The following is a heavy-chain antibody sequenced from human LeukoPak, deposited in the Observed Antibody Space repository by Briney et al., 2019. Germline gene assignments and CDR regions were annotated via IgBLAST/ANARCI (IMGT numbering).Heavy chain of an antibody. CDR1: GGSISSYY. CDR2: IYYSGST. V-gene: IGHV4-59*08. CDR3: ANLPWYSGSYGS. Sequence: SETLSLTCTVSGGSISSYYWSWIRQPPGKGLEWIGYIYYSGSTNYNPSLKSRVTISVDTSKNQFSLKLSSVTAADTAVYYCANLPWYSGSYGSWGQGTLVTVSS. D-gene: IGHD1-26*01. J-gene: IGHJ5*02.